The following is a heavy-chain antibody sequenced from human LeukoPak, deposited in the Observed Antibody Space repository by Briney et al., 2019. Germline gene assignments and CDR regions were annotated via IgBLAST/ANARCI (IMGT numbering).Heavy chain of an antibody. Sequence: PGGSLRLSCAASGFTFSTYWMSWVRQDPGKGLEWVSSISSSSSYIYYADSVKGRFTISRDNAKNSLYLQMNSLRAEDTAVYYCARGGRLGNAFDIWGQGTMVTVSS. CDR2: ISSSSSYI. CDR3: ARGGRLGNAFDI. D-gene: IGHD2-21*01. V-gene: IGHV3-21*01. J-gene: IGHJ3*02. CDR1: GFTFSTYW.